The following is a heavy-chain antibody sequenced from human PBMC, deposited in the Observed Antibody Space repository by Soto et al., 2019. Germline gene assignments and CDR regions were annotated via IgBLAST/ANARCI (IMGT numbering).Heavy chain of an antibody. J-gene: IGHJ4*02. D-gene: IGHD4-17*01. Sequence: EVQLLESGGGLVQPGGSLRLSCAASGFTFSSNAMSWVRQAPGKGLEWVSAISGSGGSTYYADSVKGRFTISRDNSKNTLYLKMNSLRAEDTAVYYCAKAVGLIDCGAPGGFDYWGQGTLVTVSS. CDR3: AKAVGLIDCGAPGGFDY. V-gene: IGHV3-23*01. CDR2: ISGSGGST. CDR1: GFTFSSNA.